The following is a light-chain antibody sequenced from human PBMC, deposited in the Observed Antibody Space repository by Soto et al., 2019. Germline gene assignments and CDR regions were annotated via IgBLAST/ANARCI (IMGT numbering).Light chain of an antibody. Sequence: QSVLTQPASVSGSPGQSITISCTETSSDVGGYNYVSWYQQHPGKAPKLMIYEVSNRPSGVSNRFSGSKSGNTASLTISGLQPEDEADYYCSSYTSSSTYVFGTGTKVTVL. V-gene: IGLV2-14*01. CDR2: EVS. J-gene: IGLJ1*01. CDR1: SSDVGGYNY. CDR3: SSYTSSSTYV.